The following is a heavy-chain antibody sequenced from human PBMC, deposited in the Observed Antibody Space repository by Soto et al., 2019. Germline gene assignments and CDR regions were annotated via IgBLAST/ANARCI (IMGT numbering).Heavy chain of an antibody. Sequence: PSETLSLTCTVSGGSISSYYWSWIRQPPGKGLEWIGYIYYSGSTNYNPSLKSRVTISVDTSKNQFSLKLSSVTAADTAVYYCARVRSSGWCGYYFDYWGQGTLVTVSS. J-gene: IGHJ4*02. D-gene: IGHD6-19*01. CDR3: ARVRSSGWCGYYFDY. CDR2: IYYSGST. CDR1: GGSISSYY. V-gene: IGHV4-59*01.